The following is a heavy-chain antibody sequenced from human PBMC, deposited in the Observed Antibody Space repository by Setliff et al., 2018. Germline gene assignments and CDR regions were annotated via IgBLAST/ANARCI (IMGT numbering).Heavy chain of an antibody. Sequence: KTSETLSLTCTVSGGSISRSSYYWGWIRQPPGKGLEWIGSIYHSGSTYYNPSLKSRVTISVDTSKNQFSLKLSSVTAADTAVYYCARQPEGGYYDSSGYYGMAPYYFDYWGQGTLVTVSS. V-gene: IGHV4-39*01. D-gene: IGHD3-22*01. CDR3: ARQPEGGYYDSSGYYGMAPYYFDY. CDR2: IYHSGST. J-gene: IGHJ4*02. CDR1: GGSISRSSYY.